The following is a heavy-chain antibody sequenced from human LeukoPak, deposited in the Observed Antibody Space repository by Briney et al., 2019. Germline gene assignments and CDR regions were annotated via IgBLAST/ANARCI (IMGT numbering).Heavy chain of an antibody. CDR1: GFTFSSYW. CDR3: ARDGPERYFDWAQVALYAFDI. D-gene: IGHD3-9*01. CDR2: INSDGSST. J-gene: IGHJ3*02. Sequence: GGSLRLSCAASGFTFSSYWIHWVRQAPGKGLVWVSRINSDGSSTSYADSVKGRFTISRDNAKNSLYLQMNSLRDEDTAVYYCARDGPERYFDWAQVALYAFDIWGQGTMVTVSS. V-gene: IGHV3-74*01.